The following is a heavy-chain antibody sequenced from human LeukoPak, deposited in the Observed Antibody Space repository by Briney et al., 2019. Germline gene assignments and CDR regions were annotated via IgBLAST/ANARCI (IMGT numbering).Heavy chain of an antibody. V-gene: IGHV3-11*04. J-gene: IGHJ4*02. CDR1: GFTFSDYY. Sequence: NPGGSLRLSCAASGFTFSDYYMSWIRQAPGKGLEWVSYISSSGSTIYYADSVKGRFTISRDNAKNSLYLQMNSLRAEETAVYYCARSLEAGYSSSWYWGYWGQGTLVTVSS. CDR2: ISSSGSTI. D-gene: IGHD6-13*01. CDR3: ARSLEAGYSSSWYWGY.